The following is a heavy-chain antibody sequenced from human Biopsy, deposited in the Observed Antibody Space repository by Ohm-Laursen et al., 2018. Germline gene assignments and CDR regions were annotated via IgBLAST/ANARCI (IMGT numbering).Heavy chain of an antibody. CDR3: GRGQTVAPGYYGMDV. Sequence: SLRLSCAASGFTFSPYSMNWVRQAPGQGLEWVSSISSNGSFIYFADSVKGRFTISRDNARNSLYLQMNSLRAEDTAVYYCGRGQTVAPGYYGMDVWGQGTTVTVSS. D-gene: IGHD4-17*01. V-gene: IGHV3-21*01. J-gene: IGHJ6*02. CDR1: GFTFSPYS. CDR2: ISSNGSFI.